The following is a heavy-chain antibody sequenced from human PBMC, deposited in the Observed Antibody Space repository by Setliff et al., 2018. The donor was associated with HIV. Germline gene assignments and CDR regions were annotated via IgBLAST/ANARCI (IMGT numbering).Heavy chain of an antibody. Sequence: KTSETLSLTCAVYGRSFSGYYWNWVRQSPGKGLEWIGEINHSGGTNYNPSLKSRVTMSIDTSKNQFSLNVSSVTAADTAVYYCARGWGHDGFDFWGQGTMVT. CDR1: GRSFSGYY. CDR3: ARGWGHDGFDF. D-gene: IGHD7-27*01. V-gene: IGHV4-34*01. CDR2: INHSGGT. J-gene: IGHJ3*01.